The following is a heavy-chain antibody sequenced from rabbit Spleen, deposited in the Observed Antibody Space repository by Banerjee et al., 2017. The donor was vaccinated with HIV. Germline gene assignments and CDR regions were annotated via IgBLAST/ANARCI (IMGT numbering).Heavy chain of an antibody. CDR3: ARNFDL. CDR1: GFTLSSYD. Sequence: QSLQESGGGLVKPEGSLKLSCKASGFTLSSYDMCWVRQAPGKGLQWIACINAVTGKAVYATWAKGRFTFSKTSSTTVTLQMTSLTAADTATYFCARNFDLWGPGTLVTVS. J-gene: IGHJ4*01. CDR2: INAVTGKA. V-gene: IGHV1S40*01.